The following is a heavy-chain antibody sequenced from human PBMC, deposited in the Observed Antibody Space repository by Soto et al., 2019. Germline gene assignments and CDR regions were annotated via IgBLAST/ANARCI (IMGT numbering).Heavy chain of an antibody. CDR1: GFTFSSYG. V-gene: IGHV3-30*18. D-gene: IGHD5-18*01. CDR2: ISYDGSKK. J-gene: IGHJ4*02. CDR3: AKGSAAMGTALFDY. Sequence: GSLRLSCAASGFTFSSYGMHWVRQAPGKGLEWVAVISYDGSKKYYADSVKGRFTTSRDNSKNTLYLQMNSLRAEDTAVYYCAKGSAAMGTALFDYWGQGTLVTVSS.